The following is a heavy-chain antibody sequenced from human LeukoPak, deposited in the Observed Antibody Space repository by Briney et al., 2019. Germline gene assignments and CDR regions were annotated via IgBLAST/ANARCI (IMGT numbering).Heavy chain of an antibody. D-gene: IGHD1-26*01. CDR1: GGSISSNTYY. Sequence: SETLSLTCTVSGGSISSNTYYWAWIRQPPGKGLEWIGSIYHTGTTYYDPSLKSRVTISVDTSSNRFSLQLRSVTAADTATYYCASPSKWELSDLGCWGRGTLVTVSS. J-gene: IGHJ4*01. CDR3: ASPSKWELSDLGC. V-gene: IGHV4-39*01. CDR2: IYHTGTT.